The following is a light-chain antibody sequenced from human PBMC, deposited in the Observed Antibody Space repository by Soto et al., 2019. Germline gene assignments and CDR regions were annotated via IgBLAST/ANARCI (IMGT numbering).Light chain of an antibody. CDR2: ATS. J-gene: IGKJ4*01. V-gene: IGKV3-20*01. Sequence: EVVLTQSPGTLSLSPGERATLSCRASQSVPSNCLGWYQQKPGQAPRLLIYATSNRATGIPDRFSGSGSGTDFTLTISRLEPEDFAIYYCQQYGRSATFGGGTKV. CDR3: QQYGRSAT. CDR1: QSVPSNC.